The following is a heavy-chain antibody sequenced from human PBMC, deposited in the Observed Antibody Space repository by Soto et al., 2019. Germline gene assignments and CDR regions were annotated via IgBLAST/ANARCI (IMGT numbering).Heavy chain of an antibody. CDR3: ARDLSGTGLDI. D-gene: IGHD1-26*01. CDR2: VYSTGGT. J-gene: IGHJ6*02. CDR1: GASIGSSY. V-gene: IGHV4-4*07. Sequence: QLQLHGPGPGLLKPSKPLSLTGKFFGASIGSSYWTWSGQPPKKGLGWIGRVYSTGGTAYNPALKGRVTISLDRSNNHVSLEMNSVTAADTAVYFCARDLSGTGLDIWGRGTRVTVSS.